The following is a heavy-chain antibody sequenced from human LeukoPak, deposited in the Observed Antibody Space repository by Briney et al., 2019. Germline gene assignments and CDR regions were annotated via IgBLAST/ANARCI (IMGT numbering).Heavy chain of an antibody. CDR3: ARHVDMTTVNYYYLDV. CDR2: IYYSGST. V-gene: IGHV4-39*01. D-gene: IGHD4-11*01. Sequence: SETLSLTCTVSGGSISSSSYYWGWIRQPPGKGLEWIGSIYYSGSTYYNPSFKSRVIASIDTSKDQFSLKLNSVTAGGTAVYYCARHVDMTTVNYYYLDVWGKGTTVTVSS. J-gene: IGHJ6*03. CDR1: GGSISSSSYY.